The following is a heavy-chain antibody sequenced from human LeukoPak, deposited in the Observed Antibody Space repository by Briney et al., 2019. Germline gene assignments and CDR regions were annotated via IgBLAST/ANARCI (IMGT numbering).Heavy chain of an antibody. CDR2: MNTNSGNT. CDR3: ARGQRSTYCSGGSCYDDYYYYYMDV. D-gene: IGHD2-15*01. J-gene: IGHJ6*03. CDR1: GYTFTSYD. Sequence: ASVKVSCKASGYTFTSYDINWVRQAPGQGLEWMGWMNTNSGNTGYAQKFQGRVTMTRNTSISTAYMELSSLRSEDTAVYYCARGQRSTYCSGGSCYDDYYYYYMDVWGKGTTVTISS. V-gene: IGHV1-8*01.